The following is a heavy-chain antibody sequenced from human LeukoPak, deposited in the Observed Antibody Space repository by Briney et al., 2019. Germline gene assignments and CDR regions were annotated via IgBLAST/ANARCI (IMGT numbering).Heavy chain of an antibody. CDR2: INWNSGSK. CDR3: VRHFNSVATMQIDY. V-gene: IGHV3-20*01. CDR1: GFTFDDHG. Sequence: GGSLTLSCAASGFTFDDHGLSWVRQAPGKGLECVSGINWNSGSKRYGASVKGRFTISRDNAKNSVYLEMTSLRADDTAFYHCVRHFNSVATMQIDYWGQGILVSVSS. J-gene: IGHJ4*01. D-gene: IGHD5-12*01.